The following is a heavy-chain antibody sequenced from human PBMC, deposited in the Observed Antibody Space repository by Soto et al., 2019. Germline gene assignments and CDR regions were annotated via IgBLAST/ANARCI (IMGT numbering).Heavy chain of an antibody. Sequence: LRLSCAASGFTFSSYSMNWVRQAPGKGLEWVSSISSSSSYIYYADSVKGRFTISRDNAKNSLYLQMNSLRAEDTAVYYCARFRQQLALYYMDVWGKGTTVTVSS. CDR2: ISSSSSYI. J-gene: IGHJ6*03. V-gene: IGHV3-21*01. CDR1: GFTFSSYS. CDR3: ARFRQQLALYYMDV. D-gene: IGHD6-13*01.